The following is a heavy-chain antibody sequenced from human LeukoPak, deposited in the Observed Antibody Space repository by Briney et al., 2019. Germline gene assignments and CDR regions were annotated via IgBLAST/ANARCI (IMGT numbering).Heavy chain of an antibody. CDR2: IHHSGIT. Sequence: SQTLSLTCAVSGGSISRGGYSCSWIRQPPGKGLEYIGYIHHSGITYYNPPLKSRLTISVDRSKNQFSLKLTSVTAADTAMYYCARGGDTMDVWGQGTTVTVSS. V-gene: IGHV4-30-2*01. J-gene: IGHJ6*02. CDR1: GGSISRGGYS. D-gene: IGHD3-16*01. CDR3: ARGGDTMDV.